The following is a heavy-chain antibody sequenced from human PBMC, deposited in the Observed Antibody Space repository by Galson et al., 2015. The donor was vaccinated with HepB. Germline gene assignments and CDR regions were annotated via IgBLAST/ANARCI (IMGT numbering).Heavy chain of an antibody. D-gene: IGHD3-10*01. J-gene: IGHJ3*02. CDR3: ARPLWFGELYAFDI. Sequence: SVKVSCKASGYTFTGYYMHWVRQAPGQGLEWMGWINPNSGGTNYAQKFQGRVTMTRDTSISTAYMELSRLRSDDTAVFYCARPLWFGELYAFDIWGQGTMVTVSS. CDR1: GYTFTGYY. CDR2: INPNSGGT. V-gene: IGHV1-2*02.